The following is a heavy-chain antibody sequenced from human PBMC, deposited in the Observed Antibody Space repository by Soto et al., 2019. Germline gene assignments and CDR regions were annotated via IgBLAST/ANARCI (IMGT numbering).Heavy chain of an antibody. D-gene: IGHD4-17*01. J-gene: IGHJ3*02. CDR3: AREEVKTAGGLRWTRIDAFDI. V-gene: IGHV3-48*01. CDR2: ISSSSSTI. Sequence: GGSLRLSCAASGFTFSSYSMNWVRQAPGKGLEWVSYISSSSSTIYYADSVKGRFTISRDNAKNSLYLQMNSLRAEDTAVYYCAREEVKTAGGLRWTRIDAFDIWGQGTMVTVSS. CDR1: GFTFSSYS.